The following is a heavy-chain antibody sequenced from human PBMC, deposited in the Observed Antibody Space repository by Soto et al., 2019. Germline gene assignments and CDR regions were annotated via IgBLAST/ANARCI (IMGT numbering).Heavy chain of an antibody. CDR1: GSTYTIDG. Sequence: SLKVYCKSSGSTYTIDGIGWVRQKTGQGLEWMGWISAYNGNTNYAQKLQGRVTMTTDTSTSTAYMELRSRRSDDTAVYYCARDDRHYYYYGMDVWGQGTTVPGFS. CDR3: ARDDRHYYYYGMDV. CDR2: ISAYNGNT. D-gene: IGHD3-16*02. V-gene: IGHV1-18*01. J-gene: IGHJ6*02.